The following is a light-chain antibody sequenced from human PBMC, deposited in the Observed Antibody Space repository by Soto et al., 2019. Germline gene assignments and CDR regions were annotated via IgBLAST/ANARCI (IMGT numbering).Light chain of an antibody. J-gene: IGKJ1*01. CDR3: QQYNNYSWT. Sequence: DIQMTQSPSTLSASVGDRVTITCRASQSISSRFAWYQQKPGKAPKVLIYKASILESGVPSRFSGSESGTEFTLTISSLQPDDFATYYCQQYNNYSWTFGQGTKVEIK. CDR1: QSISSR. V-gene: IGKV1-5*03. CDR2: KAS.